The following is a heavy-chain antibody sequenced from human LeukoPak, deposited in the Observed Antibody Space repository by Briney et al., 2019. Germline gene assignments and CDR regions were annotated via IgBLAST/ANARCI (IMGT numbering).Heavy chain of an antibody. CDR1: GYTFTGYY. CDR2: INPNSGGT. Sequence: GASVKVSCKASGYTFTGYYMHWVRQAPGQGFEWMGWINPNSGGTNYAQKFQGRVTMTRDTSISTAYMELSRLRSDDTAVYYCAREERFMEWLPGDYWGQGTLVTVSS. J-gene: IGHJ4*02. CDR3: AREERFMEWLPGDY. D-gene: IGHD3-3*01. V-gene: IGHV1-2*02.